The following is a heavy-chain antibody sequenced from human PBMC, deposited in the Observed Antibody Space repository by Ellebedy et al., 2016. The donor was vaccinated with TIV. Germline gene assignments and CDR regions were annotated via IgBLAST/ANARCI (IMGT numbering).Heavy chain of an antibody. D-gene: IGHD3-3*01. CDR1: GFTFSSYS. V-gene: IGHV3-21*01. CDR3: ARGRGGFWSGYYTGY. J-gene: IGHJ4*02. Sequence: GGSLRLXXAASGFTFSSYSMNWVRQAPGKGLEWVSSISSSSSYIYYADSVKGRFTISRDNAKNSLYLQMNSLRAEDTAVYYCARGRGGFWSGYYTGYWGQGTLVTVSS. CDR2: ISSSSSYI.